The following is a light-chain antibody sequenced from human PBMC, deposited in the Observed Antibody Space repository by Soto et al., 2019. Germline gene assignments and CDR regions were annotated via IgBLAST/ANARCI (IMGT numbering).Light chain of an antibody. CDR3: SSYTSSSTL. J-gene: IGLJ1*01. Sequence: QSVLTQPASVSGSPGQSITISCTGTSRDVGGYNYVSWHQQHPGKAPKVIITEVSNRPSGVSNRFSGSKSGNTASLTISGLQAEDEADYYCSSYTSSSTLFGTGTKVTVL. CDR1: SRDVGGYNY. V-gene: IGLV2-14*01. CDR2: EVS.